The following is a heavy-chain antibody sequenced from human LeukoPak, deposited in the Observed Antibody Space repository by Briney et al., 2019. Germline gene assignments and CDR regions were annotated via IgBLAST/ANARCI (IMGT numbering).Heavy chain of an antibody. Sequence: VRSLGLSRAAYGLNFGGGWRSCVNQAPGKGLEWVTHMNEYGGDIIYVDSVKDRFTISRDNAKNLLYMQMNTLRAEDTAVYFCARPRGCNSGRCNNFDYSGQGTLVTVSS. CDR3: ARPRGCNSGRCNNFDY. CDR2: MNEYGGDI. J-gene: IGHJ4*02. D-gene: IGHD2-8*01. CDR1: GLNFGGGW. V-gene: IGHV3-7*01.